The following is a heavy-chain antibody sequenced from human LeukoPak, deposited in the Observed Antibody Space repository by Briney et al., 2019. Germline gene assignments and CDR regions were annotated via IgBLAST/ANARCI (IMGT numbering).Heavy chain of an antibody. CDR2: ISAYNGNT. Sequence: ASVKVSFKASGYTFTSYGMSWVRQAPGQGVEWMGWISAYNGNTNYAQKLQGKVTMTTDTSTSTAYMELRSLRSDDTAVYYCARVHYYGSGSYYTGYYYYGMDVWGQGTTVTVSS. J-gene: IGHJ6*02. CDR1: GYTFTSYG. CDR3: ARVHYYGSGSYYTGYYYYGMDV. V-gene: IGHV1-18*01. D-gene: IGHD3-10*01.